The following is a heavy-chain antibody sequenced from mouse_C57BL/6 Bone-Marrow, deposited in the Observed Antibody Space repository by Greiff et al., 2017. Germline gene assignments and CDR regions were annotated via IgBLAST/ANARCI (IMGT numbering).Heavy chain of an antibody. D-gene: IGHD1-1*01. CDR2: TFYSGIT. Sequence: EVHLVESGPSLVRPSQTLSLTCTVTGFSINSDCYWIWIRQFPGNKLEYIGYTFYSGITYYNPSLESRTYITRDTSKNQFSLKLSSVTTEDTATYYCARDGQYYYGSSPAWFAYWGQGTLVTVSA. CDR1: GFSINSDCY. V-gene: IGHV3-3*01. CDR3: ARDGQYYYGSSPAWFAY. J-gene: IGHJ3*01.